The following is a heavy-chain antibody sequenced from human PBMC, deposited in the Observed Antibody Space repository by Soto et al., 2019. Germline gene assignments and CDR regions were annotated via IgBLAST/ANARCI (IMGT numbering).Heavy chain of an antibody. D-gene: IGHD6-13*01. CDR1: GFTFSDYY. Sequence: GGSLRLSCAASGFTFSDYYMSWIRQAPGKGLEWVSYISSSGSTIYYADSVKGRFTISRDNAKNSLYLQMNSLRAEDTAVYYCARDRTTIAAAGPPLDYWGQGTLVTVSS. CDR2: ISSSGSTI. CDR3: ARDRTTIAAAGPPLDY. J-gene: IGHJ4*02. V-gene: IGHV3-11*01.